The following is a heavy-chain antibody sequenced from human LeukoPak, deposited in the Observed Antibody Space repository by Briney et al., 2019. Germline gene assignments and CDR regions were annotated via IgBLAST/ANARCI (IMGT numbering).Heavy chain of an antibody. J-gene: IGHJ3*02. CDR1: AGSISSSNW. Sequence: SETLSLTCAVSAGSISSSNWWSWVRQSPVKGLEWIGTIHYSGGTYYNPSLKSRVTISVDTSKNQFSLKLTSATAADTAVYYCARPYSNYVGNDAFAIWGQGTMVTVSS. V-gene: IGHV4-4*02. CDR2: IHYSGGT. D-gene: IGHD4-11*01. CDR3: ARPYSNYVGNDAFAI.